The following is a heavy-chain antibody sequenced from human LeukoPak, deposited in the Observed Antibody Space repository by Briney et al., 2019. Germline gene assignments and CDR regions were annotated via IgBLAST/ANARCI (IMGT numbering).Heavy chain of an antibody. Sequence: SETLSLTCTVSGGSISSYYWSWIRQPPGKGLEWIGYIYYSGSTNYNPSLKSRVTISVDTSKNQFSLKLSSVTAADTAVYYCARMVVVVPAANYYYYYMDVWGKGTTVTVSS. CDR3: ARMVVVVPAANYYYYYMDV. CDR2: IYYSGST. V-gene: IGHV4-59*01. J-gene: IGHJ6*03. D-gene: IGHD2-2*01. CDR1: GGSISSYY.